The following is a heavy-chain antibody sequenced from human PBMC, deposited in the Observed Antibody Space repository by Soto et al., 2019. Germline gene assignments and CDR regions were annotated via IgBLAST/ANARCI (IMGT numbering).Heavy chain of an antibody. CDR3: AKDRHRSGSPHPFDY. V-gene: IGHV3-74*01. CDR2: INNGGIDT. J-gene: IGHJ4*02. Sequence: PGGSLRLSCAASGFTFSSYWMRWVRQAPGKGLVWVSHINNGGIDTNYADFVKGRFTISRDNSKNTLYLQMNSLRAEDTAVYYCAKDRHRSGSPHPFDYWGQGTLVTVSS. D-gene: IGHD3-22*01. CDR1: GFTFSSYW.